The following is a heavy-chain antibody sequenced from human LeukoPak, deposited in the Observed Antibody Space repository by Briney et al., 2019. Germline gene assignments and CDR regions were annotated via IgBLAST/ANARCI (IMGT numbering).Heavy chain of an antibody. J-gene: IGHJ4*02. CDR2: IYYSGST. CDR1: GGSISSSSYY. Sequence: SETLSLTCTVSGGSISSSSYYWGWIRQPPGKGLEWIGSIYYSGSTYYNPSLKSRVTISVDNVKNEFALKLKSVTAADTAVYYCARTTGYSTTWELDSWGQGILVTVSS. V-gene: IGHV4-39*06. D-gene: IGHD6-13*01. CDR3: ARTTGYSTTWELDS.